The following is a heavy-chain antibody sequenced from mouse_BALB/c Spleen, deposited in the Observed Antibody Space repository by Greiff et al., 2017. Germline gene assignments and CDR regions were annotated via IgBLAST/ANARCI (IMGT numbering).Heavy chain of an antibody. CDR2: IYPGDGDT. J-gene: IGHJ4*01. D-gene: IGHD2-3*01. V-gene: IGHV1-80*01. CDR1: GYAFSSYW. CDR3: ARRSYDGY. Sequence: VQLQQSGAELVRPGSSVKISCKASGYAFSSYWMNWVKQRPGQGLEWIGQIYPGDGDTNYNGKFKGKATLTADKSSSTAYMQLSSLTSEDSAVYFCARRSYDGYWGQGTSVTVSS.